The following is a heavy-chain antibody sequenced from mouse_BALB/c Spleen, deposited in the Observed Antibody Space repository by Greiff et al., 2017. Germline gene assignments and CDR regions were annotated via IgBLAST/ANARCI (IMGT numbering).Heavy chain of an antibody. CDR3: ARGALLRPDD. Sequence: DLVKPGASVKLSCKASGYTFTSYWINWIKQRPGQGLEWIGRIAPGSGSTYYNEMFKGKATLTVDTSSSTAYIQLSSLSSEDSAVYFCARGALLRPDDWGQGTTLTVSS. D-gene: IGHD1-2*01. CDR2: IAPGSGST. CDR1: GYTFTSYW. J-gene: IGHJ2*01. V-gene: IGHV1S41*01.